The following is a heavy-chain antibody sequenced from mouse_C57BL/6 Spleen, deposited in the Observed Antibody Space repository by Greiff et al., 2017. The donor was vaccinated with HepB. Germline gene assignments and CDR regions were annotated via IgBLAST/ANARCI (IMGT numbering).Heavy chain of an antibody. J-gene: IGHJ3*01. CDR3: ARGLTGAPFAY. D-gene: IGHD3-3*01. Sequence: QVQLQQPGAELVMPGASVKLSCKASGYTFTSYWMHWVKQRPGQGLEWIGEIDPSDSYTNYKPKFKGKSTLNVDKSSSTAYMQLSSLTSEDSAVYYCARGLTGAPFAYWGQGTLVTVSA. CDR1: GYTFTSYW. V-gene: IGHV1-69*01. CDR2: IDPSDSYT.